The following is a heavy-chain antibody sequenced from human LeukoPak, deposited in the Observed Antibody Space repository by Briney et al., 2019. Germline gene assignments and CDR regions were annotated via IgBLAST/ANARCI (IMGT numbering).Heavy chain of an antibody. CDR1: GFTFSNYW. V-gene: IGHV3-7*01. CDR3: AIDRGHSGYDLYYC. CDR2: IKQDGSEI. D-gene: IGHD5-12*01. J-gene: IGHJ4*02. Sequence: PGGSVSLSCAPSGFTFSNYWMGWVRHAPGKGREWVANIKQDGSEIYYVDSVKGRFTISRDTAKDSLYLQMNSLIAEDTAVYYCAIDRGHSGYDLYYCWGRGTLVTVSS.